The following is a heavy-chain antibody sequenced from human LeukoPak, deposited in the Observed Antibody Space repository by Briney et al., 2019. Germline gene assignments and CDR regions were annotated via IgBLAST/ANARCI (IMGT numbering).Heavy chain of an antibody. D-gene: IGHD1-14*01. J-gene: IGHJ5*02. Sequence: GGSLRLSCAASGFTFSSYGMHWVRQAPGKGLEWVAFIRYDGSNKYYADSVKGRFTISRDNSKNTLYLQMNSLRAEDTAVYYCATLPDPLQGDAQGRSWFDPWGQGTLVTVSS. CDR3: ATLPDPLQGDAQGRSWFDP. V-gene: IGHV3-30*02. CDR1: GFTFSSYG. CDR2: IRYDGSNK.